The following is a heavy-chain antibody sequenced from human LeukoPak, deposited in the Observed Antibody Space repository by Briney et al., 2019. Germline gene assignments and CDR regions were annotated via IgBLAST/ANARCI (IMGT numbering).Heavy chain of an antibody. V-gene: IGHV1-18*01. Sequence: ALVKVSCKASGYTFTSYGISWVRQAPGQGLEWMGWISAYNGNTNYAQKLQGRVTMTTDTSTSTAYMELRSLRSDDTAVYYCARERTDLPGIAAAGAPYFDYWGQGTLVTVSS. D-gene: IGHD6-13*01. CDR3: ARERTDLPGIAAAGAPYFDY. CDR2: ISAYNGNT. J-gene: IGHJ4*02. CDR1: GYTFTSYG.